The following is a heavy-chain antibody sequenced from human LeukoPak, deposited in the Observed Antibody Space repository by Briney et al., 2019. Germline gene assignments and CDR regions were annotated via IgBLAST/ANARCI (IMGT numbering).Heavy chain of an antibody. Sequence: QPGGSLRLSCAASGFTFSSYEMNWVRQAPGKGLEWVSYISSSGSTIYYADSVRGRFTISRDNAKNSLYLQMNSLRAEDTAVYYCARETSYSSGDWFDPWGQGTLVTVSS. CDR1: GFTFSSYE. D-gene: IGHD6-19*01. CDR3: ARETSYSSGDWFDP. J-gene: IGHJ5*02. V-gene: IGHV3-48*03. CDR2: ISSSGSTI.